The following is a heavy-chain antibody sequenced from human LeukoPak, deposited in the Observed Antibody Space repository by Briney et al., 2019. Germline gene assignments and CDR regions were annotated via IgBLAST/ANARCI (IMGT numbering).Heavy chain of an antibody. CDR1: GFSLSTSGVG. Sequence: ESGPTLVKPTQTLTLTCTFSGFSLSTSGVGVGWIRQPQGKALEWLALIYWNDDKRYSPSLKSRLTITKDTSKNQVVLTMTNMDPVDTATYYCARAVSPGYCSSTSCLNWFDPWGQGTLVTVSS. V-gene: IGHV2-5*01. D-gene: IGHD2-2*01. CDR2: IYWNDDK. CDR3: ARAVSPGYCSSTSCLNWFDP. J-gene: IGHJ5*02.